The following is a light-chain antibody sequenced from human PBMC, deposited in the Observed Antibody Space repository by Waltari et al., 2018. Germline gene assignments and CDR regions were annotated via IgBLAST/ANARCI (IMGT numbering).Light chain of an antibody. V-gene: IGKV3-20*01. CDR1: QSVGRS. J-gene: IGKJ1*01. Sequence: ETVLTHSPGTLSFSPGEEATLSCRASQSVGRSLVWYQQKPGRAPRLLIYGASIRATGIPDRFTGSGSGTDFSLTISRLEPEDSAVYYCQMYVRLPVTFGQGTKVEI. CDR2: GAS. CDR3: QMYVRLPVT.